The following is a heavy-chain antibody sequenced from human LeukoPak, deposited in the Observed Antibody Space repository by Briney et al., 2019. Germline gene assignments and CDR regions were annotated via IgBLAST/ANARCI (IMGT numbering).Heavy chain of an antibody. CDR3: ARHPFATPFVY. J-gene: IGHJ4*02. CDR1: GGSISSYY. Sequence: PSETLSLTCTVSGGSISSYYWSWIRQPPGKGLEWIGYVYYSGDTNYNPSLKSRVTMSLDTSKNQVSLRLSSVTAADTAVYYCARHPFATPFVYWGRGTLLTVSS. V-gene: IGHV4-59*08. CDR2: VYYSGDT. D-gene: IGHD2-15*01.